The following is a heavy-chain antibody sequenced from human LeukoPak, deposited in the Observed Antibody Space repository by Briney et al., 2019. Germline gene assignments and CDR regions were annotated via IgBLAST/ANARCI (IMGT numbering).Heavy chain of an antibody. CDR1: GYSFSDYY. D-gene: IGHD2/OR15-2a*01. CDR3: ARPLGSLKEYWWFDP. J-gene: IGHJ5*02. CDR2: INPKSGGT. Sequence: ASVKVSCTASGYSFSDYYIHWLRQAPGQGLEWMGWINPKSGGTNYAQNSQGRVTMTRDTSSTTVYMELTRLRSDDTAVCYCARPLGSLKEYWWFDPWGQGTLVTVSS. V-gene: IGHV1-2*02.